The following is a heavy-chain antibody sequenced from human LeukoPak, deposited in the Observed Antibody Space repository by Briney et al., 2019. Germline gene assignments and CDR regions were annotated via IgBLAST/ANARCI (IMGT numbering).Heavy chain of an antibody. Sequence: GASVKVSCKASGYTFTSYYMHWVRQAPGQGLEWMGWINPNSGGTNYAQKFQGRVAMTRDTSISTAYMELSRLRSDDTAVYYCAGYQLLSPHAFDIWGQGTMVTVSS. D-gene: IGHD2-2*01. J-gene: IGHJ3*02. CDR2: INPNSGGT. CDR1: GYTFTSYY. V-gene: IGHV1-2*02. CDR3: AGYQLLSPHAFDI.